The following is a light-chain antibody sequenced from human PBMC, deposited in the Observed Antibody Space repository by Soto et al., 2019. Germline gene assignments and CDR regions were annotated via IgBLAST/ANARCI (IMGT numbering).Light chain of an antibody. V-gene: IGLV1-44*01. CDR1: SSNIGSNT. J-gene: IGLJ2*01. CDR2: SEN. Sequence: QAVLTQSPSASGTPGQRVTISCSGSSSNIGSNTVNWYQQLPGTAPKLLIYSENQRPSGVPDRFSGSKSGTSASLAISGLQSEDEADYYCSTWDDSLNGVVFGGGTKLTVL. CDR3: STWDDSLNGVV.